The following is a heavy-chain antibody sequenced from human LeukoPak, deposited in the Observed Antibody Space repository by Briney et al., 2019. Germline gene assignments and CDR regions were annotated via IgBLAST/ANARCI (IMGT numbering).Heavy chain of an antibody. J-gene: IGHJ6*02. Sequence: SETLSLTCTVSGGSISSGGYYWSWIRQLPGKGLEWIGYIDYGGSTYYNPSLKSRVTMSVDTSKNQFSLKLSSVTAADTAVYYCARTSRPGDGYYYYGMDVWGQGTTVTVSS. V-gene: IGHV4-31*03. CDR1: GGSISSGGYY. CDR3: ARTSRPGDGYYYYGMDV. CDR2: IDYGGST. D-gene: IGHD4-17*01.